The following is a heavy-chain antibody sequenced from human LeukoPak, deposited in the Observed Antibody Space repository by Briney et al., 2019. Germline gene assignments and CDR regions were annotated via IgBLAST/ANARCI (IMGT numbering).Heavy chain of an antibody. D-gene: IGHD2-15*01. CDR1: GFTFSSYS. J-gene: IGHJ4*02. CDR3: ARDLGYCSGGSCY. CDR2: ISSSSSYL. Sequence: GGSLRLSCAASGFTFSSYSMNWVRQAPGEGLEWVSSISSSSSYLYYADSVKGRFTISRDNAKNSLYLQMNSLRAEDTAVYYCARDLGYCSGGSCYWGQGTLVTVSS. V-gene: IGHV3-21*01.